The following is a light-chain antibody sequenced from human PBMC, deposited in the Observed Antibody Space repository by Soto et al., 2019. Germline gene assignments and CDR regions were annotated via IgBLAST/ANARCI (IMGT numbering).Light chain of an antibody. CDR2: GAS. CDR3: QQYGRTST. J-gene: IGKJ1*01. Sequence: IVLTQSPGTLSLSPGERATLSCRASQSVSGSYLAWHQQKPGHAPRLLIYGASSMATGIPARFTGSGSGTDFTLTISRLEPEDFAVYYCQQYGRTSTFGQGTKVEIK. V-gene: IGKV3-20*01. CDR1: QSVSGSY.